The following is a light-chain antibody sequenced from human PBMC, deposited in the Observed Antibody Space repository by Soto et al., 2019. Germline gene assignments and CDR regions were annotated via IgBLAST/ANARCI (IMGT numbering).Light chain of an antibody. CDR2: DVS. J-gene: IGLJ1*01. Sequence: QSVLTQPASVSGSPGQSITISCTGTSSDVGSYQYVSWYQQHPGKAPKLMIYDVSNRPSGVSNRFSGSKSGNTASLTISGLRAEDAADYYCNSYTTSSTLVFGTGTQLTVL. CDR3: NSYTTSSTLV. V-gene: IGLV2-14*03. CDR1: SSDVGSYQY.